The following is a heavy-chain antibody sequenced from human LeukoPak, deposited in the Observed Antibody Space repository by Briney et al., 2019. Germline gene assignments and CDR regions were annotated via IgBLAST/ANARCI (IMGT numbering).Heavy chain of an antibody. CDR2: IKSDGSST. CDR3: SVIHRYYDGSGYWVQ. Sequence: GGSLRLSCAASGFTFSRYWMHWVRQAPGKGLVWVSCIKSDGSSTSIADSAKGRFTISRDNAKNTVYLQMNSLRAEDTAVYYCSVIHRYYDGSGYWVQWGQGTLVTVSS. CDR1: GFTFSRYW. J-gene: IGHJ4*02. D-gene: IGHD3-22*01. V-gene: IGHV3-74*01.